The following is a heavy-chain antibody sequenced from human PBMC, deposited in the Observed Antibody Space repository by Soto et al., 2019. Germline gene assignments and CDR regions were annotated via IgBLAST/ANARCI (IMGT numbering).Heavy chain of an antibody. CDR2: IWYVGSDT. CDR1: GFTFSSYG. CDR3: ARDRSVPDAKLDY. D-gene: IGHD2-2*01. J-gene: IGHJ4*02. Sequence: PGGSRRLSCAASGFTFSSYGMHWVRQAPGKGLGGVEVIWYVGSDTFYADSVKGRFTIPRGNSKNTLDLQLNSLRDDNAAVYYGARDRSVPDAKLDYWGQGTLVTVSS. V-gene: IGHV3-33*01.